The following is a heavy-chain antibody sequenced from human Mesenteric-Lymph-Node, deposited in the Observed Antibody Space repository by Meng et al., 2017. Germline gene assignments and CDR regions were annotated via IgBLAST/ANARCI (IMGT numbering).Heavy chain of an antibody. V-gene: IGHV4-61*02. CDR3: ARADYYGSGSYYDY. D-gene: IGHD3-10*01. CDR2: IYTSGST. CDR1: GGSISSGSYY. J-gene: IGHJ4*02. Sequence: SETLSLTCTVSGGSISSGSYYWSWIRQPAGKGLEWIGRIYTSGSTNYNPSLKSRVTISVDTSKNQFSLKLSSVTAADTAVYYCARADYYGSGSYYDYWGQGTLVTVSS.